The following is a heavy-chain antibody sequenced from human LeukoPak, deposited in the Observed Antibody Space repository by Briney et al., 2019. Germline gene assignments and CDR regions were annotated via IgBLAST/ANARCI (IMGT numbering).Heavy chain of an antibody. CDR1: GGSISSYY. D-gene: IGHD3-10*01. CDR2: IYYSGST. Sequence: SETLSLTCTVSGGSISSYYWSWIRQPPGKGLEWIGCIYYSGSTNYNPSLKSRVTISVDTSKNQFSLKLTSVTAADTAVYFCARGGYYGSGNDFRFDPWGQGTLVTVSS. J-gene: IGHJ5*02. CDR3: ARGGYYGSGNDFRFDP. V-gene: IGHV4-59*01.